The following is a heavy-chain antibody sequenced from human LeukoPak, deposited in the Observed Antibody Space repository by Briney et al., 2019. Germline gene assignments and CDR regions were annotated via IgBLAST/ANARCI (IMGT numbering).Heavy chain of an antibody. J-gene: IGHJ4*02. CDR1: GYSISSDYY. Sequence: PSETLSLTCTVSGYSISSDYYWGWIRQPPGKGLEWIASVSHSGSTHYNSSLKSRVTISVDTSKNQLSLKLSSVTAADTAVYYCARGVGLTQGGTFDYWGQGTLVTVSS. V-gene: IGHV4-38-2*02. CDR3: ARGVGLTQGGTFDY. CDR2: VSHSGST. D-gene: IGHD1-1*01.